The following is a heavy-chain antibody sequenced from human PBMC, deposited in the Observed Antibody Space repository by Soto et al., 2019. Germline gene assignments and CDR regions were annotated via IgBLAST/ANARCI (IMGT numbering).Heavy chain of an antibody. J-gene: IGHJ3*02. V-gene: IGHV1-8*02. D-gene: IGHD6-13*01. CDR2: MNPNSGNT. CDR3: ARRSWYGNAFDI. CDR1: GYTFTSYD. Sequence: ASVKVSCKASGYTFTSYDINWVRQATGQGLEWMGWMNPNSGNTGYAQKFQGRVTMTRNTSISTAYMELSSLRSEDTAVYYCARRSWYGNAFDIWGQGTMVTVSS.